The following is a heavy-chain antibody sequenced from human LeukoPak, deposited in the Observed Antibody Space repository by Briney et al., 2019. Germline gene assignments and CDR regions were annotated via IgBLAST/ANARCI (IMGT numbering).Heavy chain of an antibody. CDR3: ARDLYYDSSGYYPGY. CDR1: GFTFSDYY. CDR2: ISSSGSTI. V-gene: IGHV3-11*01. D-gene: IGHD3-22*01. J-gene: IGHJ4*02. Sequence: GSLRLSCAASGFTFSDYYMSWIRQAPGKGLEWVSYISSSGSTIYYADSVKGRFTISRDNAKNSLYLQMNSLRAEDTAVYYCARDLYYDSSGYYPGYWGQGTLVTVSS.